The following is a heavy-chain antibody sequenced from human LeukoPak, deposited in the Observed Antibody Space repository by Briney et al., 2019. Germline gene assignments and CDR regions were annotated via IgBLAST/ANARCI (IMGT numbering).Heavy chain of an antibody. J-gene: IGHJ4*02. CDR2: ITQDGSQR. V-gene: IGHV3-7*01. D-gene: IGHD6-6*01. CDR1: GFTFSDYW. CDR3: ARRGGSSSRRSPIDY. Sequence: GGSLRLSCAASGFTFSDYWMTWVRQAPGKGPEWVANITQDGSQRYYVDSVRGRFTISRDNAKNSLFLQMNGLRAEDTAVYYCARRGGSSSRRSPIDYWGQGTLVTVSS.